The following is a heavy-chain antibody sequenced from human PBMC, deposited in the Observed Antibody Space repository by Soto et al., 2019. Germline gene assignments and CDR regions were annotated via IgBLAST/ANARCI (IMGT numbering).Heavy chain of an antibody. CDR2: INPSGGST. Sequence: QVQLVQSGAEVKKPGASVKVSCKASGYTFTSYYMHWVRQAPGQELEWMGIINPSGGSTSYAQKFQGRVTMNRDTYTSTVYMELSSLRSEDTAVYYCARDGYSYGARGIYGMDVWGQGTTVTVSS. J-gene: IGHJ6*02. D-gene: IGHD5-18*01. CDR3: ARDGYSYGARGIYGMDV. V-gene: IGHV1-46*01. CDR1: GYTFTSYY.